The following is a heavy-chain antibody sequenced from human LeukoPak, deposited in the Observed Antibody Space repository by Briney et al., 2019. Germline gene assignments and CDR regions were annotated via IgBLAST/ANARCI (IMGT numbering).Heavy chain of an antibody. CDR1: GYSISSGYY. D-gene: IGHD5-18*01. Sequence: SETLSLTCAVSGYSISSGYYWGWIRQPPGEGLEWIGSIYHSGSTYYNPSLKSRVTISVDTSKNQFSLKLSAVTAADTAVYYCARANTAMVTGYWGQGTLVTVSS. CDR2: IYHSGST. J-gene: IGHJ4*02. CDR3: ARANTAMVTGY. V-gene: IGHV4-38-2*01.